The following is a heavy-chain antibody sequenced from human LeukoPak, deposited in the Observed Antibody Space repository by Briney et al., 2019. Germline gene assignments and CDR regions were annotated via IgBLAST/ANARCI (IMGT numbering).Heavy chain of an antibody. V-gene: IGHV4-59*08. Sequence: SETLSLTCTVSGGSISSYYWSWIRQPPGKGLEWIGYIYYSGSTNYNPSLKSRATISVDTSNNQFSLKLSSVTAADTAVYYCASTYNSSPSFDYWGREPWSPSPQ. J-gene: IGHJ4*02. CDR3: ASTYNSSPSFDY. D-gene: IGHD6-19*01. CDR2: IYYSGST. CDR1: GGSISSYY.